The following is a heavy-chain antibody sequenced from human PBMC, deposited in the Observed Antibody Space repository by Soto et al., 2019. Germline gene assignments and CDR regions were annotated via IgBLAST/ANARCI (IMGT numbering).Heavy chain of an antibody. CDR2: IWYDGSNK. CDR1: GFTFSSYG. CDR3: ARNYDRCYYYYGMDV. Sequence: QVQLVESGGGVVQPGRSLRLSCAASGFTFSSYGMHWVRQAPGKGQEWVAVIWYDGSNKYYADSVKGRFTISRDNSKNTLYLQMNSLRAEDTAVYYCARNYDRCYYYYGMDVWGQGTTVTVSS. V-gene: IGHV3-33*01. D-gene: IGHD1-7*01. J-gene: IGHJ6*02.